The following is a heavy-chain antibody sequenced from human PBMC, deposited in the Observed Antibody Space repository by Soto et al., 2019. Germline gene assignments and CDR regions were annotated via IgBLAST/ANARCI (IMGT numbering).Heavy chain of an antibody. V-gene: IGHV1-69*01. D-gene: IGHD3-10*01. CDR3: ARDYGRQAPGL. Sequence: QVQLVQSGSEVKKPGSSVKVSCKVSGGTFSSFAISWGRQAPGQGLEWIGGIIPAIGTPDHAPKFRGRVTITADEITSTAYLELSSLTSNDTAAYFCARDYGRQAPGLWGQGTKVTVSS. CDR2: IIPAIGTP. CDR1: GGTFSSFA. J-gene: IGHJ3*01.